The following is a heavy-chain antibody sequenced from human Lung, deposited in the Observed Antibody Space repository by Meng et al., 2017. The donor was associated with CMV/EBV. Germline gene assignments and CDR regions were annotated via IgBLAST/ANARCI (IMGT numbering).Heavy chain of an antibody. CDR3: TRDPGLSTSWYFAY. CDR2: IRSKAYGGTT. Sequence: SXKISXTASGFTFGDYAMSWVRQAPGKGLEWVGFIRSKAYGGTTEYAASVKGRFTISRDDSKSIAYLQMNSLNTEDTAMYYCTRDPGLSTSWYFAYWGQGTXVTVAS. CDR1: GFTFGDYA. V-gene: IGHV3-49*04. J-gene: IGHJ4*01. D-gene: IGHD2/OR15-2a*01.